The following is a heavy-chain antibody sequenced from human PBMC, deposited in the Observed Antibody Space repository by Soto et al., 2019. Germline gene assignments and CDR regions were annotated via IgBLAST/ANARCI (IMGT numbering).Heavy chain of an antibody. CDR3: AREGYDSSGYYYY. CDR1: GFTFSSYG. CDR2: IWYDGSNK. Sequence: PGGSLRLSCAASGFTFSSYGMHWVRQAPGKGLEWVAVIWYDGSNKYYADSVKGRFTISRDNSKNTLYLQMNSLRAEDTAVYYCAREGYDSSGYYYYWGQGTMVTVSS. J-gene: IGHJ3*01. D-gene: IGHD3-22*01. V-gene: IGHV3-33*01.